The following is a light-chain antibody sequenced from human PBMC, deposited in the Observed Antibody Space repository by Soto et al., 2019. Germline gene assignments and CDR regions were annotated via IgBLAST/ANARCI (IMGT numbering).Light chain of an antibody. CDR1: SSDIGDYNY. CDR2: EVT. J-gene: IGLJ1*01. CDR3: SSYTSTSTLHYV. V-gene: IGLV2-14*01. Sequence: QSALTQPASVSGSPGQSITISCTGTSSDIGDYNYVSWYQQHPGKAPKLMIYEVTNRPSGVSYRFSGSKSGNTASLTISGLQAEDEADYFCSSYTSTSTLHYVFGNGTKVTVL.